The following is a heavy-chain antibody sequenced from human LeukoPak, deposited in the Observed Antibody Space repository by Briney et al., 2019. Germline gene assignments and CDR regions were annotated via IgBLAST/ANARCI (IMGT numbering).Heavy chain of an antibody. Sequence: PSETLSLTCTVSGVSISSYYWSWIRQPPGKGLEWIGYIYYSGSTNYNPSLKSRVTISVDTSKNQFSLKLSSVTAADTAVYYCASSRGYCSGGSCYSGWFDPWGQGTLVTVSS. V-gene: IGHV4-59*01. CDR2: IYYSGST. J-gene: IGHJ5*02. CDR3: ASSRGYCSGGSCYSGWFDP. CDR1: GVSISSYY. D-gene: IGHD2-15*01.